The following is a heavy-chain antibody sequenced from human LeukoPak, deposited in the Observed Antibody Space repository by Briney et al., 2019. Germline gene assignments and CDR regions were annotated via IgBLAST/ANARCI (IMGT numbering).Heavy chain of an antibody. J-gene: IGHJ4*02. V-gene: IGHV3-48*03. Sequence: PGGSLRLSCAASGFTFSSYEMNWVRQAPGKGLEWVSYISSSGSTIYYADSVKGRFTISRDSSKNTLYLQMNSLRAEDTAMYYCAARDGYYSPSFDYWGQGTLVTVSS. CDR1: GFTFSSYE. D-gene: IGHD5-24*01. CDR3: AARDGYYSPSFDY. CDR2: ISSSGSTI.